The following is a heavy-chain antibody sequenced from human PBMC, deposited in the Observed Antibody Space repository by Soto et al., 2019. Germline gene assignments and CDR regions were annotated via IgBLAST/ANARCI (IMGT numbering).Heavy chain of an antibody. CDR2: VYHSGSA. D-gene: IGHD3-22*01. Sequence: QVHLQESGPGLLKPSETLSLTGTVSGASVTSGSYYWTWIRQPQGEELEWIGYVYHSGSANYNGSLKSRVSISVDTSKNQFFLTVNSVTAADTAVYYCARDSSGRFEYWGQGALVTVAS. V-gene: IGHV4-61*01. CDR1: GASVTSGSYY. J-gene: IGHJ4*02. CDR3: ARDSSGRFEY.